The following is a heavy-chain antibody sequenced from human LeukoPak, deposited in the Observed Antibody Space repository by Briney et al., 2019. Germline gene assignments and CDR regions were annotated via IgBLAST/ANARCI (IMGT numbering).Heavy chain of an antibody. Sequence: GGSLRLSCAASGFTFSSYAMSWVRQAPGKGLEWVSDINGSGGSTYYADSVKGRFTISRDNSKNTLYLQMNSLRAEDTAVYYCAKRIQSTMATGYWGQGTLVTVSS. CDR1: GFTFSSYA. CDR2: INGSGGST. CDR3: AKRIQSTMATGY. V-gene: IGHV3-23*01. J-gene: IGHJ4*02. D-gene: IGHD3-10*01.